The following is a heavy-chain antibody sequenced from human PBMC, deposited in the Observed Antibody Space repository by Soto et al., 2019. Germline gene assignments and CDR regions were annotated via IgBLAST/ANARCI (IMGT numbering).Heavy chain of an antibody. Sequence: EVQLVESGGGLVQPGGSLRLSCAASGFTFSSYAMHWVRQAPGKGLEYVSAISSNGGSTYYANSVKGRFTISRDNSKNTVYLQMGRLRAEDMAVYYCARGMGSWQWLGYCYHGMDVCGQGTTVTVSS. CDR3: ARGMGSWQWLGYCYHGMDV. CDR2: ISSNGGST. CDR1: GFTFSSYA. V-gene: IGHV3-64*01. D-gene: IGHD6-19*01. J-gene: IGHJ6*02.